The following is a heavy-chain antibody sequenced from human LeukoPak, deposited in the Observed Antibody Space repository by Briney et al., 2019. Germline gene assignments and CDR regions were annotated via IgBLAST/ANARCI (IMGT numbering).Heavy chain of an antibody. Sequence: GDLRLYCAASGFTFRSYSMNWLRQAPGKGLEWGSYISSNSDTIYYADSVKCRFTISRDNVKKSLSLQMNSLRAEDTAVYYCARGKNIFISAPGTHWYFELWGRGTLVTVSS. J-gene: IGHJ2*01. D-gene: IGHD6-13*01. CDR2: ISSNSDTI. V-gene: IGHV3-48*01. CDR1: GFTFRSYS. CDR3: ARGKNIFISAPGTHWYFEL.